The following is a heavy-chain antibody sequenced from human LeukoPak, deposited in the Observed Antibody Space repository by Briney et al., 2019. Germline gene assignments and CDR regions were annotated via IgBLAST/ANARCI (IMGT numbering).Heavy chain of an antibody. D-gene: IGHD4-17*01. V-gene: IGHV3-21*01. CDR1: GFTFSNYW. Sequence: GGSLRLSCEASGFTFSNYWMNWVRQAPGKGLEWVSSISSSSSYIYYADSVKGRFTISRDNAKNSLYLQMNSLRVDDTAVYYCAREQYGDHFDNWGQGTLVTVSS. CDR3: AREQYGDHFDN. CDR2: ISSSSSYI. J-gene: IGHJ4*02.